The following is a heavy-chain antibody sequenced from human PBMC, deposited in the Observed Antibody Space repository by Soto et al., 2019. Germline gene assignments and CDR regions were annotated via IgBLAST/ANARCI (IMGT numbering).Heavy chain of an antibody. CDR1: GFTFSSYA. CDR3: ENPNLYRSSTSCYDY. D-gene: IGHD2-2*01. V-gene: IGHV3-23*01. Sequence: HPGGSLRLSCAASGFTFSSYAMSWVRQAPGQGLEWVSVISGSGGNTYYADSVKGRFTISRDNSKNTLYLQTNSLRVEDTAVYYFENPNLYRSSTSCYDYWGQGALVTVYS. CDR2: ISGSGGNT. J-gene: IGHJ4*02.